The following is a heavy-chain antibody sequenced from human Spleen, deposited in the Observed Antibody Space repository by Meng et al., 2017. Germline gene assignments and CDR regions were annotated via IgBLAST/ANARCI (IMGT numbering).Heavy chain of an antibody. V-gene: IGHV4-4*02. Sequence: QVQLQESGPGLVKPSGTLSLTCVVSGASITNDNWWTWLRQPPGKGLEWIGEIYHSGSTNYNPSLRGRVTMSVDKSKNQFSLKLSSVTAADTAVYYCARGGISPIDGAFDIWGQETMVTVSS. CDR1: GASITNDNW. CDR2: IYHSGST. D-gene: IGHD1-14*01. J-gene: IGHJ3*02. CDR3: ARGGISPIDGAFDI.